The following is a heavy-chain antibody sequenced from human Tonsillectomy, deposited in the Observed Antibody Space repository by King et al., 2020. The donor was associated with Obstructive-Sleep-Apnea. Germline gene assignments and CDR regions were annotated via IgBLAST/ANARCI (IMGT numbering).Heavy chain of an antibody. D-gene: IGHD3-22*01. CDR2: FACSGDST. CDR3: AKDPLDYFDSSGYY. Sequence: VQLVESGGGLVQPGGSRRLSCAASGFTFSSYAMTLVRQAPGKGLEWVSGFACSGDSTSYADSVRGRFTIYRDNSRNRLYLQMNSLRGEDTAVYYCAKDPLDYFDSSGYYWGQGTLVTVSS. J-gene: IGHJ4*02. V-gene: IGHV3-23*04. CDR1: GFTFSSYA.